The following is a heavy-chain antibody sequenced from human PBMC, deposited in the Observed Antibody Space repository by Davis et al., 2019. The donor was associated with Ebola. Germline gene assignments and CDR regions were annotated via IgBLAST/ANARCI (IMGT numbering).Heavy chain of an antibody. Sequence: SETLSLTCTVSGGPTSSYYWSWIRQPPGKGLEWFGYIYYSGSTNYNPSLKSRVTISVYTSKHQFSLKLSSVTAADTAVYYCARDGLGYCTNGVCYRQGMDVWGQGTTVTVSS. D-gene: IGHD2-8*01. CDR1: GGPTSSYY. J-gene: IGHJ6*02. V-gene: IGHV4-59*12. CDR2: IYYSGST. CDR3: ARDGLGYCTNGVCYRQGMDV.